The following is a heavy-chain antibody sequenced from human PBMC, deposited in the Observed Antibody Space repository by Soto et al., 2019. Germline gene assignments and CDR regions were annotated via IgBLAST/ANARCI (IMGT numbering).Heavy chain of an antibody. J-gene: IGHJ4*02. V-gene: IGHV4-59*08. CDR1: GGSISSYY. Sequence: SETLSLTCTVSGGSISSYYWSWIRQPPGKGLEWIGYIYYSGSTNYNPSLKSRVTISVDTSKNQFSLKLSSVTAADTAVYYCARHDYGDYLIWGQGTLVTVSS. CDR3: ARHDYGDYLI. CDR2: IYYSGST. D-gene: IGHD4-17*01.